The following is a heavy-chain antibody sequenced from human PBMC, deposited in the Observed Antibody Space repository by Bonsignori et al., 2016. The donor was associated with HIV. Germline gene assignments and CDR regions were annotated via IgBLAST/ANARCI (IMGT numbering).Heavy chain of an antibody. CDR3: SSWGIRVPDPV. CDR2: ISSGGDP. V-gene: IGHV3-53*01. CDR1: GLTITSNY. J-gene: IGHJ4*02. D-gene: IGHD3-16*01. Sequence: GESLKISCVASGLTITSNYMNWVRQAPGKGLEWVSVISSGGDPYYADSVKGRFVISRDKSENTVYLEMNSLRVEDTAVYYCSSWGIRVPDPVWGQGTLVTVSS.